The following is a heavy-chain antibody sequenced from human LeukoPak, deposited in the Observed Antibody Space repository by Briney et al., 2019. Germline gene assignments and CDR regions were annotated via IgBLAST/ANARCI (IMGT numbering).Heavy chain of an antibody. D-gene: IGHD2-2*02. V-gene: IGHV4-59*08. CDR3: ARPIPRDNGWLYFDY. J-gene: IGHJ4*02. CDR2: ISYSGRA. Sequence: SETLSLTCTVSGGSISSYYWSWLRQPPGKGLEWIGYISYSGRANYNPSLRSRVTISVDTSKKQFSLKVSSVTAADTAVYYCARPIPRDNGWLYFDYWGQGTLVTVSS. CDR1: GGSISSYY.